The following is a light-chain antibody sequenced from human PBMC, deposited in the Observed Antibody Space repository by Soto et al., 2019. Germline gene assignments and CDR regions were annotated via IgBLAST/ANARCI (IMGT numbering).Light chain of an antibody. Sequence: DIQMTQSPSSLSASVGDRVTITCQASQDITNYLNWYQQKPGKAPNLLIYGASNLETGVPSRFIGSGSGTDFTFTISSLQAEDIGTDFCQQYDSVFTFGQGTRLEIK. J-gene: IGKJ5*01. CDR3: QQYDSVFT. CDR1: QDITNY. V-gene: IGKV1-33*01. CDR2: GAS.